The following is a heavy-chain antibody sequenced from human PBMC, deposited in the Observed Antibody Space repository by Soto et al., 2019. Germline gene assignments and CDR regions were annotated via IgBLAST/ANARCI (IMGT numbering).Heavy chain of an antibody. CDR1: GGSISSYY. V-gene: IGHV4-59*01. D-gene: IGHD4-17*01. Sequence: QVQLQESGPGLVKPSETLSLTCTVSGGSISSYYWSWIRQPPGKGLEWIGYIYYSGSTNYNPSLKSRVTISVDXXKXQXXLKLSSVTAADTAVYYCARVGRDYGDSIYYYGMDVWGQGTTVTVSS. J-gene: IGHJ6*02. CDR3: ARVGRDYGDSIYYYGMDV. CDR2: IYYSGST.